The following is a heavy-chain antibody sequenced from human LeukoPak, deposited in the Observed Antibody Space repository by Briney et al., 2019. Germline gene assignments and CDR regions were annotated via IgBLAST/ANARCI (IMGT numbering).Heavy chain of an antibody. D-gene: IGHD3-16*01. CDR2: ISSGGTTI. J-gene: IGHJ4*02. Sequence: GGSLRLSCAVSGFTFSSYEMNWVRQAPGKGLEWVSYISSGGTTIYYADSVKGRFTISRDNTKNSLYLQMNSLRAEDTAVYFCARGAGEPSRALDFWGQGTLVTVSS. CDR3: ARGAGEPSRALDF. V-gene: IGHV3-48*03. CDR1: GFTFSSYE.